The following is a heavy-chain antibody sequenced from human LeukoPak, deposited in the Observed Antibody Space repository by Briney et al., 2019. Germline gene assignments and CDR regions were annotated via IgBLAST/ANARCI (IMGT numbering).Heavy chain of an antibody. CDR3: ARDPLPYGAYVGGWFDP. J-gene: IGHJ5*02. CDR1: GYTFTSYG. V-gene: IGHV7-4-1*02. Sequence: ASVKVSCKASGYTFTSYGISWVRQAPGQGLEWMGWINTNTGNPTYAQGFTGRFVFSLDTSVSTAYLQISSLKAEDTAVYYCARDPLPYGAYVGGWFDPWGQGTLVTVSS. CDR2: INTNTGNP. D-gene: IGHD4/OR15-4a*01.